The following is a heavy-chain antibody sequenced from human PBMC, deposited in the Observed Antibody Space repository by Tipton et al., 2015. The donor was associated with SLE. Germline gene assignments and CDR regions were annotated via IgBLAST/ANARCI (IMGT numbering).Heavy chain of an antibody. D-gene: IGHD7-27*01. CDR2: IYYSGST. J-gene: IGHJ2*01. V-gene: IGHV4-39*01. CDR3: ARHAQLGREYWYFDL. Sequence: TLSLTCTVSGGSISSSSYYWGWIRQPPGKGLEWIGSIYYSGSTYYNSSLKSRVTISVDTSKNQFSLKLSSVTAADTAVYYCARHAQLGREYWYFDLWGRGTLVTVSS. CDR1: GGSISSSSYY.